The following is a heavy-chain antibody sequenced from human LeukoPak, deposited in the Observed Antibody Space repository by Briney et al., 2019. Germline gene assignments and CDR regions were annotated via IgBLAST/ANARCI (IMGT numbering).Heavy chain of an antibody. V-gene: IGHV1-3*01. D-gene: IGHD2-2*01. CDR1: GYTFTSYA. J-gene: IGHJ3*02. CDR2: INAGNGNT. CDR3: AQTYCSSTRCYPGAFDI. Sequence: GASVKVSCKASGYTFTSYAMHWVRQAPGQRLEWMGWINAGNGNTKYSQKFQDRVTITRDTSASTAYMELSSLRSEDTAVYYCAQTYCSSTRCYPGAFDIWGQGTMVTVSP.